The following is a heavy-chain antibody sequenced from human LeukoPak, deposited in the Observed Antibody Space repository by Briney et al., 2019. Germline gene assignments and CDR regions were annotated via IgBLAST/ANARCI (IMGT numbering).Heavy chain of an antibody. Sequence: KPSETLSLTCTVSGGSISSSSYYWGWIRQPPGKGLGWIGSIYYSGSTYYNPSLKSRVTISVDTSKNQFSLKLSSVTAADTAVYYCARVGVAAAGTFGYWGQGTLVTVSS. V-gene: IGHV4-39*07. J-gene: IGHJ4*02. D-gene: IGHD6-13*01. CDR1: GGSISSSSYY. CDR3: ARVGVAAAGTFGY. CDR2: IYYSGST.